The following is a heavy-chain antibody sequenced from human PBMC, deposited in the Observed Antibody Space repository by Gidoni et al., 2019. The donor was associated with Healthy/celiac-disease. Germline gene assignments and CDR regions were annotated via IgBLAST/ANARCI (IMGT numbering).Heavy chain of an antibody. CDR3: ARIQNWFDP. J-gene: IGHJ5*02. D-gene: IGHD5-18*01. Sequence: EVHLLESGGDLVQPEGSMRLSCAASGFTFSSYAMTWARQAPGKGLEWVAVISGSGGSTDYADPVKGLFTLSRDNSKNTRYLQMNSLRAEDTAVYYCARIQNWFDPWGQGTLVTVSS. V-gene: IGHV3-23*01. CDR1: GFTFSSYA. CDR2: ISGSGGST.